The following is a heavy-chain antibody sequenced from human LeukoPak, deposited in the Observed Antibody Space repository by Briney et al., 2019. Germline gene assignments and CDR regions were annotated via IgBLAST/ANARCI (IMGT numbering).Heavy chain of an antibody. CDR1: GFTFSSYA. D-gene: IGHD3-22*01. Sequence: GGSLRLSCAASGFTFSSYAMSWVRQAPGKGLEWVSAISGSGGSTYYADSVKGRFTISRDNSKNTVYLQMNSLRAEDTAVYYCARARVVIYSFDYWGQGTLVTVSS. CDR2: ISGSGGST. J-gene: IGHJ4*02. CDR3: ARARVVIYSFDY. V-gene: IGHV3-23*01.